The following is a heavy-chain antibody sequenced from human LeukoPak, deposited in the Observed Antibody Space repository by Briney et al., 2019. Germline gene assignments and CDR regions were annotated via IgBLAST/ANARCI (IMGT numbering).Heavy chain of an antibody. Sequence: KTSETLSLTCTVSGGSISSYYWSWIRQPLGKGLEWIGYIYYSGSTNYNPSLKSRVTISVDTSKNQFSLKLSSVTAADTAVYYCARGLVVVAAMLYYFDYWGQGTLVTVSS. CDR3: ARGLVVVAAMLYYFDY. CDR1: GGSISSYY. J-gene: IGHJ4*02. D-gene: IGHD2-15*01. CDR2: IYYSGST. V-gene: IGHV4-59*12.